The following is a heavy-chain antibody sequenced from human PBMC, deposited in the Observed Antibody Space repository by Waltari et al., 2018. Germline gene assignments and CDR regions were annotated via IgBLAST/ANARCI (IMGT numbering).Heavy chain of an antibody. CDR3: ARGLGAIY. D-gene: IGHD2-21*01. J-gene: IGHJ4*01. V-gene: IGHV4-39*07. Sequence: QLQMQESGPGLVRPSETLSLTCAVPGGSLTPITYFWGWIRQPPGKGLEWIASFSYNGNTYYNPSLKSRDTISGDTSKNQFSLLLSSVTAADTAVYYCARGLGAIYWGHGTLVTVSS. CDR2: FSYNGNT. CDR1: GGSLTPITYF.